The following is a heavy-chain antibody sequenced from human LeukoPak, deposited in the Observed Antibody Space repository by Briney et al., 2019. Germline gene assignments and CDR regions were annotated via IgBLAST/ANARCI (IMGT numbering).Heavy chain of an antibody. CDR2: INHSGST. Sequence: SETLSLTCAVYVGSFSGYYWSWIRQPPGKGLEWIGEINHSGSTNYNPSLKSRVTISVDTSKNQFSLKLSSVTAADTAVYYCARAETYYYGSGSFYFDYWGQGTLVTVSS. CDR1: VGSFSGYY. V-gene: IGHV4-34*01. J-gene: IGHJ4*02. CDR3: ARAETYYYGSGSFYFDY. D-gene: IGHD3-10*01.